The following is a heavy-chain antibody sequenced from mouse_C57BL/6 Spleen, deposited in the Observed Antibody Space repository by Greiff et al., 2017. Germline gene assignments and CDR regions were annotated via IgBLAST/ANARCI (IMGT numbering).Heavy chain of an antibody. CDR2: INPSTGGT. D-gene: IGHD2-1*01. J-gene: IGHJ3*01. Sequence: VQLQQSGPELVKPGASVKISCKASGYSFTGYYMNWVKQSPEKSLEWIGEINPSTGGTTYNKKFKAKATLTVDKSSSTAYMQLKSLTSEDSAVYYCARVYYGNPWFAYWGQGTLVTVSA. CDR1: GYSFTGYY. V-gene: IGHV1-42*01. CDR3: ARVYYGNPWFAY.